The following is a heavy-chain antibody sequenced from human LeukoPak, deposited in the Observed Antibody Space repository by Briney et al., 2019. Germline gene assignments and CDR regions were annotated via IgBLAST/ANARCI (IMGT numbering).Heavy chain of an antibody. CDR1: GFTFSSYS. J-gene: IGHJ6*02. V-gene: IGHV3-21*01. CDR2: ISSSSSYI. Sequence: GGSLRLSCAASGFTFSSYSMNWVRQAPGKGLEWVSSISSSSSYIYYADSVKGRFTIFRDNAKNSLYLQMNSLRAEDTAVYYCARADHKGITMVRGVIIGGNYYYGMDVWGQGTTVTVSS. CDR3: ARADHKGITMVRGVIIGGNYYYGMDV. D-gene: IGHD3-10*01.